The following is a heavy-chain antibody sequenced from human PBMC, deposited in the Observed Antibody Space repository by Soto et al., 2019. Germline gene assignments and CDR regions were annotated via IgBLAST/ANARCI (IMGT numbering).Heavy chain of an antibody. Sequence: QVQLVQSGAEVKKPGASVKVSCKASDYTFTSYGISWLRPAPGQGLEWMGWISTYNGNTDYARKLQGRVTMTTDTSKSTAYMELTSPRFDDTAVYYCASAAETRYYGMDVWGQGTMVTVSS. V-gene: IGHV1-18*04. J-gene: IGHJ6*02. CDR1: DYTFTSYG. CDR2: ISTYNGNT. CDR3: ASAAETRYYGMDV.